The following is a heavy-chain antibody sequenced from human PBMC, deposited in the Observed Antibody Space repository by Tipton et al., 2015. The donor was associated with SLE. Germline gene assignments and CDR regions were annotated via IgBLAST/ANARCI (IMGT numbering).Heavy chain of an antibody. CDR2: ISGSGGST. V-gene: IGHV3-23*01. Sequence: SLRLSCAASGFTFSSYAMCWVGQAPGKGLVWVSAISGSGGSTYYADSVKGRFTISRDTSKNTLYLQMNSLRAEDTAVYYCAKASPFYESSGYYYYFDYWGQGTLVTVSS. J-gene: IGHJ4*02. D-gene: IGHD3-22*01. CDR3: AKASPFYESSGYYYYFDY. CDR1: GFTFSSYA.